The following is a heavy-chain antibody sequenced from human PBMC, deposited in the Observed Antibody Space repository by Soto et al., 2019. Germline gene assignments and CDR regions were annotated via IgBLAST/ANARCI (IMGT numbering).Heavy chain of an antibody. Sequence: PSQPLSLTRSISRASLSSNSGGCSCARQSPSRGLEWLGRTYYRSNWNYEYAVSVRGRNTITRDTSKNQYSLQLDSVTPDATAVYFCERGEQYSGRIFNYWGQVTLGTVAS. CDR3: ERGEQYSGRIFNY. CDR2: TYYRSNWNY. J-gene: IGHJ4*01. CDR1: RASLSSNSGG. D-gene: IGHD1-26*01. V-gene: IGHV6-1*01.